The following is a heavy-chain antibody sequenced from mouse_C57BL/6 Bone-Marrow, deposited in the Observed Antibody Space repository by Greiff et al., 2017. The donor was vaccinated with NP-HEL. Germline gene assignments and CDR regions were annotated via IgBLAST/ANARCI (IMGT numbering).Heavy chain of an antibody. D-gene: IGHD1-1*01. CDR1: GFTFSDAW. CDR2: IRNKANNHAT. CDR3: TRRGYYGSSRYFDV. Sequence: EVMLVESGGGLVQPGGSMKLSCAASGFTFSDAWMDWVRQSPEKGLEWVAEIRNKANNHATYYAESVKGRFTISRDDSKSSVYLQMNSLRAEDTGIYYCTRRGYYGSSRYFDVWGTGTTVTVSS. V-gene: IGHV6-6*01. J-gene: IGHJ1*03.